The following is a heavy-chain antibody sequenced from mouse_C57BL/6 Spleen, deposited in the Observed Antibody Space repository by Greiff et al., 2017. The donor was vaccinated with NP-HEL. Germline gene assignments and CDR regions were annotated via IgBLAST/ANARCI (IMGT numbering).Heavy chain of an antibody. V-gene: IGHV1-82*01. Sequence: VQLQQSGPELVKPGASVKISCKASGYAFSSSWMNWVKQRPGKGLEWIGRIYPGDGDTNYNGKFKGKATLTADKSSSTAYMQLSSLTSEDSAVYFCARERDGYCDVWGTGTTVTVSS. D-gene: IGHD3-3*01. J-gene: IGHJ1*03. CDR3: ARERDGYCDV. CDR2: IYPGDGDT. CDR1: GYAFSSSW.